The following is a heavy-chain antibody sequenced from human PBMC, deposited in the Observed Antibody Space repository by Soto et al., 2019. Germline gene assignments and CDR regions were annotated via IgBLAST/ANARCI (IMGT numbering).Heavy chain of an antibody. D-gene: IGHD5-12*01. CDR1: GGTFSSYA. CDR3: ATHPMATITYYSGMDV. Sequence: QVQLVQSGAEVKKPGSSVRVSCTASGGTFSSYAISWVRQAPGQGLEWMGGIIPIFDTADYAQKFQGRVTITADESTSTAYMELSSLRSEDTAVYYCATHPMATITYYSGMDVWGQGTTVTVSS. V-gene: IGHV1-69*12. J-gene: IGHJ6*02. CDR2: IIPIFDTA.